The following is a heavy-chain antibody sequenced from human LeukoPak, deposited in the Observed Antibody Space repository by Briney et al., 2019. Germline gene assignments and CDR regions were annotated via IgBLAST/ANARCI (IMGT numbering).Heavy chain of an antibody. CDR2: IKPDGSEK. V-gene: IGHV3-7*04. CDR3: ARENYFDY. J-gene: IGHJ4*02. Sequence: GGSLRLSRAASGFTFSRFWMGWVRQAPGKGLEWVANIKPDGSEKNYGDSVRGRFTISRDNARNSLYLQMNSLRAEDTAVYYCARENYFDYWGQGTLVTVSS. CDR1: GFTFSRFW.